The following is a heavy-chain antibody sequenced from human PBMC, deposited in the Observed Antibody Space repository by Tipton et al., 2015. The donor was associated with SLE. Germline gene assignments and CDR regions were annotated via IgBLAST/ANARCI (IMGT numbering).Heavy chain of an antibody. J-gene: IGHJ5*02. CDR1: GYTFTGYY. V-gene: IGHV1-18*04. CDR3: AREGATMDWFDP. CDR2: ISAYNGNI. D-gene: IGHD1-26*01. Sequence: QSGAEVKKPGASVKVSCKASGYTFTGYYMHWVRQAPGQGLEWMGWISAYNGNINYAQKLQGRVTMTTDTSTSTAYMELRSLRSDDTAVYYCAREGATMDWFDPWGQGTLVTVSS.